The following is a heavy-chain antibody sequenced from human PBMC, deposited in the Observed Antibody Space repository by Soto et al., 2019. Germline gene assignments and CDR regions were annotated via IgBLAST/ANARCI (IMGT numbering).Heavy chain of an antibody. D-gene: IGHD6-6*01. Sequence: ASVKVSCKASGYTFTADYMHWVRQAPGQGLEWMGWVNPNSGGTNYAQKFQGRVTMTRDTSITTAYMELSRLRSDDTAVYYCARSIAARRTVDYWGQGTLVTVSS. CDR2: VNPNSGGT. CDR3: ARSIAARRTVDY. V-gene: IGHV1-2*02. J-gene: IGHJ4*01. CDR1: GYTFTADY.